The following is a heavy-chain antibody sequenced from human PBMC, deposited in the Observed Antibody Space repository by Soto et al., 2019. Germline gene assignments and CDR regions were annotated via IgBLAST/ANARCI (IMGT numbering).Heavy chain of an antibody. Sequence: QVQLVESGGGVVQPGRSLRLSCAATGFTFSNFAMHWVRQAPGKGLEWVTVVSHDGSKKYYADSVKGRFTISRDNSQKTLYLQMGSLRAEDTAFYYCARAVPYDVLTADGGTFGLFDVWGQGTMVTVSS. J-gene: IGHJ3*01. CDR2: VSHDGSKK. V-gene: IGHV3-30-3*01. CDR3: ARAVPYDVLTADGGTFGLFDV. D-gene: IGHD3-9*01. CDR1: GFTFSNFA.